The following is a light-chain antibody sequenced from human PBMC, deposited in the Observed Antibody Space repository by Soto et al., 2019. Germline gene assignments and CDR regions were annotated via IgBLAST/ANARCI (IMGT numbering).Light chain of an antibody. Sequence: EIVLTQSPGTLSLSPGERATLSCRASQSVSSNYLAWYQQKPGQAPRLLIYDASSRATGIPDRVSGSGSGTDFTLTISRLEPEDFAVYYCQQYGSSPRTFGQGTKVEIK. CDR3: QQYGSSPRT. CDR1: QSVSSNY. V-gene: IGKV3-20*01. CDR2: DAS. J-gene: IGKJ1*01.